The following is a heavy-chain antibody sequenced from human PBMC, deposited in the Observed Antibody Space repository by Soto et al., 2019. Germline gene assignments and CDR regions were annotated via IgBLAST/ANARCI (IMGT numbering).Heavy chain of an antibody. Sequence: EASVKVSCKASGYTFTSYGISWVRQAPGQGLEWMGWISAYNGNTNYAQKLQGRVTMTTDTSTSTAYMELRSLRSDDTAVYYCARDPMIVVAPTTRGNWFDPWGQGTLVTV. CDR3: ARDPMIVVAPTTRGNWFDP. CDR1: GYTFTSYG. J-gene: IGHJ5*02. D-gene: IGHD3-22*01. V-gene: IGHV1-18*01. CDR2: ISAYNGNT.